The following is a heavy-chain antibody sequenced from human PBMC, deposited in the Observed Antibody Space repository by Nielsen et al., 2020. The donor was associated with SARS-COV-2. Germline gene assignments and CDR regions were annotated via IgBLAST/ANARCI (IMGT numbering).Heavy chain of an antibody. Sequence: SETLSLTCTVSGGSISSSRCYWGWIRQPPGKGLEWIGSSYYSGSTYYNPSLKSRVTISVDTSKNQFSLKLTSVTDADTAVYYCANQLGRAFEYWGQGTLVTVSS. J-gene: IGHJ4*02. V-gene: IGHV4-39*01. CDR2: SYYSGST. CDR3: ANQLGRAFEY. CDR1: GGSISSSRCY. D-gene: IGHD7-27*01.